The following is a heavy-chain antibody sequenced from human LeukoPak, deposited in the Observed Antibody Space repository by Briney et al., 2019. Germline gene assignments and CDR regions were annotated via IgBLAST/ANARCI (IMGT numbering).Heavy chain of an antibody. CDR1: GFTFSTYA. CDR3: AKVTSGSYTAGFDY. Sequence: GGSLRLSCAASGFTFSTYAMSWVRQAPGKGLEGVSAICGSGGSTYYADSVKGRFTISRDNSKNTLYLQMNSLRAEDTAVYYCAKVTSGSYTAGFDYWGQGTLVTVSS. D-gene: IGHD1-26*01. CDR2: ICGSGGST. J-gene: IGHJ4*02. V-gene: IGHV3-23*01.